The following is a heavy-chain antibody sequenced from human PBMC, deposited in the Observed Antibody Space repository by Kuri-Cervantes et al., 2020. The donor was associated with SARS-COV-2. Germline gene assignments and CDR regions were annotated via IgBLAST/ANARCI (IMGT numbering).Heavy chain of an antibody. V-gene: IGHV3-53*05. CDR3: ARDASTYYYHSSGYAYYFDF. Sequence: GESLKISCAASGFTVSSNYMSWVRQAPGKGLEWVSVIYSGGSTYYADSVKGRFTISRDNSKNTVYLHMNSLRAEDSAMYFCARDASTYYYHSSGYAYYFDFWGQGTLVTVSS. CDR2: IYSGGST. CDR1: GFTVSSNY. J-gene: IGHJ4*02. D-gene: IGHD3-22*01.